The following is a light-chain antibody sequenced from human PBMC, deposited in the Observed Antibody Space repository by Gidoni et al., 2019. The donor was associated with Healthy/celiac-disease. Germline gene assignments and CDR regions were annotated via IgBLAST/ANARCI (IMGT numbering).Light chain of an antibody. CDR2: WAS. CDR1: RSVLYSSNNKNY. J-gene: IGKJ1*01. Sequence: DIVMTQHPASTAASLREKATSNCNTSRSVLYSSNNKNYLAWYQQKPGQPPKLLIYWASTRASGVPDRFSGSGSGTVFTLTISSLHADDVAVYCWQQYYSTPWTFGRGTKVEIK. CDR3: QQYYSTPWT. V-gene: IGKV4-1*01.